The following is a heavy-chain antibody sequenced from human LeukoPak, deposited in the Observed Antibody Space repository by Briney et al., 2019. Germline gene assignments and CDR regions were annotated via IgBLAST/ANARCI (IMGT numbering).Heavy chain of an antibody. CDR3: ARGIAGSVTIFGVVGYWFDP. V-gene: IGHV4-59*12. CDR1: GASTIAYY. J-gene: IGHJ5*02. Sequence: SGTLSLTCSVSGASTIAYYWSWIRQPPGKGLEWIGYICYNGNMSYKPSLKSRVTISIDASKNQFSLKLTFVNDADTAVYYCARGIAGSVTIFGVVGYWFDPGGQGTLVTVPS. CDR2: ICYNGNM. D-gene: IGHD3-3*01.